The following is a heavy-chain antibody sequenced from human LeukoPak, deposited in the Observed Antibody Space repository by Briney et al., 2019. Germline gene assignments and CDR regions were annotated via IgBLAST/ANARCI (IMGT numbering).Heavy chain of an antibody. CDR1: GGTFSSYT. CDR3: ARDNSVGDIAWWFDP. V-gene: IGHV1-46*01. Sequence: ASVKVSCKASGGTFSSYTISWVRQAPGQGLEWMGLINPSGSSTLYAQKFQGRVTMTRDMSTTTDYMELSSLRSEDTAVYYCARDNSVGDIAWWFDPWGQGTLVTVSS. D-gene: IGHD3-16*02. J-gene: IGHJ5*02. CDR2: INPSGSST.